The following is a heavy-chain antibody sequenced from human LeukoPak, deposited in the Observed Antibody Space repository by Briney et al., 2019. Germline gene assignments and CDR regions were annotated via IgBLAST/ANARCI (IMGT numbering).Heavy chain of an antibody. CDR1: GFTFSDYY. D-gene: IGHD3-9*01. V-gene: IGHV3-69-1*02. Sequence: PGGSLRLSCAASGFTFSDYYMSWIRQAPGKGLEWVSSITATSTSMYYADSVKGRFTISRDNAKNSLYLQMNSLRAEDTAVYYCARTNYDILTGYNPYFDYWGQGTLVTVSS. CDR2: ITATSTSM. CDR3: ARTNYDILTGYNPYFDY. J-gene: IGHJ4*02.